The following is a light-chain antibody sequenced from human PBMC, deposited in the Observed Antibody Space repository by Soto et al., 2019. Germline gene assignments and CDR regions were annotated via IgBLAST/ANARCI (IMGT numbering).Light chain of an antibody. V-gene: IGKV1-39*01. CDR1: QRITDY. CDR2: AAS. J-gene: IGKJ2*01. Sequence: DIQMTQSPSSLSASVGDRVTITCRTSQRITDYLNWYQQKPGNAPKLLIYAASSLQSEFPSRFSGSGSWTDFTLTIIDLQPEDFATYYCQQSYSTPYTFGQGTKLEIK. CDR3: QQSYSTPYT.